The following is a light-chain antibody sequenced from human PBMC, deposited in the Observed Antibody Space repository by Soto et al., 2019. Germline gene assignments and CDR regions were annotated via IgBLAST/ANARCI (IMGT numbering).Light chain of an antibody. CDR3: QQHYSSPRT. J-gene: IGKJ1*01. CDR1: QSILLRSKSKNY. CDR2: WAS. Sequence: DIVMTQSPESLAVSLGERATIKCKASQSILLRSKSKNYLAWYQQKPGEPPKLLIYWASTRESGVPDRFSGSGSGTDFTLTISSLQAEDVAVYYCQQHYSSPRTFGQGTKVEIK. V-gene: IGKV4-1*01.